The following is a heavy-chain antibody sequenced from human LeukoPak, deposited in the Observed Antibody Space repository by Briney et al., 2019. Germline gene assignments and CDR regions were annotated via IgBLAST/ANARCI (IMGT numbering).Heavy chain of an antibody. J-gene: IGHJ4*02. CDR2: INPSGGST. V-gene: IGHV1-46*01. D-gene: IGHD3-22*01. CDR1: GYTFTGYY. Sequence: ASVKVSCKASGYTFTGYYMHWVRQAPGQGLEWMGIINPSGGSTSYAQKFQGRVTMTRDTSTSTVYMELSSLRSEDTAVYYCATTLYYDSSGYYYDGAYFDYWGQGTLVTVSS. CDR3: ATTLYYDSSGYYYDGAYFDY.